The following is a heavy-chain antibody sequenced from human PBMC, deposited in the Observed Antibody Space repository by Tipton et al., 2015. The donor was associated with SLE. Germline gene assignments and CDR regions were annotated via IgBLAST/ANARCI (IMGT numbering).Heavy chain of an antibody. CDR1: GGSISSGDYY. D-gene: IGHD6-13*01. V-gene: IGHV4-31*03. Sequence: TLSLTCTVSGGSISSGDYYWSWIRQHPGKGLEWIGYIYYSGSTYYNPSLKSRVTISVDTSKNQFSLKLSSVTAADTAVYYCARKGYSSSWFDPWGQGTLVTVSS. J-gene: IGHJ5*02. CDR3: ARKGYSSSWFDP. CDR2: IYYSGST.